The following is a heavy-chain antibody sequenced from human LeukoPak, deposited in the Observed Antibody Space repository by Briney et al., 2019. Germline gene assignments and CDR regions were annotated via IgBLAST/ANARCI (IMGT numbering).Heavy chain of an antibody. CDR1: GGSISSSSAY. V-gene: IGHV4-39*01. Sequence: SETLSLTCTVSGGSISSSSAYWGWIRQPPGKGLEWIVSIYYSKNTYYNQSLRSRVTIPADTSKNQFSLTLGSVSATDTALYYCVSPRGFSYGYFDYWAREPRSPSPQ. J-gene: IGHJ4*02. D-gene: IGHD5-18*01. CDR3: VSPRGFSYGYFDY. CDR2: IYYSKNT.